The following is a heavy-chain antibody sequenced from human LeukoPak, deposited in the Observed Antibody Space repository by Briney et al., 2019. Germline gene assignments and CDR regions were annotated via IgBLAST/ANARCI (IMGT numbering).Heavy chain of an antibody. CDR3: ARGGISLSGGSCYH. J-gene: IGHJ5*02. Sequence: ASVKVSCKASGYTFTGYYMHWVRQAPGQGLEWMGWINPNSGGTNYAQKFQGWVTMTRDTSISTAYMELSRLRSDDTAVYYCARGGISLSGGSCYHWGQGTLVTVSS. V-gene: IGHV1-2*04. D-gene: IGHD2-15*01. CDR1: GYTFTGYY. CDR2: INPNSGGT.